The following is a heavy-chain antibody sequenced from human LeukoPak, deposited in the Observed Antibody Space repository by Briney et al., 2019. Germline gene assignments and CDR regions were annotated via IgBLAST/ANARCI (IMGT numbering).Heavy chain of an antibody. Sequence: SETLSLTCAVSGGSISSSNWWSWVRQPPGKGLEWIGEIYHSGSTNYNPSLKSRVTISVDASKNQFSLKLSSVTAADTAVYYCARRYYDILTGQNWFDPWGQGTLVTVSS. CDR3: ARRYYDILTGQNWFDP. J-gene: IGHJ5*02. V-gene: IGHV4-4*02. CDR1: GGSISSSNW. D-gene: IGHD3-9*01. CDR2: IYHSGST.